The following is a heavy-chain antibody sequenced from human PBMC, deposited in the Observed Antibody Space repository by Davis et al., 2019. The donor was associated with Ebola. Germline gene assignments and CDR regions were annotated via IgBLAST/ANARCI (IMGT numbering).Heavy chain of an antibody. V-gene: IGHV4-59*01. D-gene: IGHD3-10*01. Sequence: PSETLSLTCTVSGGSISSYYWSWIRQPPGKGLEWIGYIYYSGSTNYNPSLKSRVTISVDTSKNQFSLKLSSVTAADTAVYYCARFSLRARPAHGSGSYLGGMDVWGQGTTVTVSS. CDR1: GGSISSYY. CDR2: IYYSGST. J-gene: IGHJ6*02. CDR3: ARFSLRARPAHGSGSYLGGMDV.